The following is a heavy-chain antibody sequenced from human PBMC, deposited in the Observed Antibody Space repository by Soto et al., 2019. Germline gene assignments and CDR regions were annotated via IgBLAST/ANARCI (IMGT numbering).Heavy chain of an antibody. Sequence: ASVKFSCKASGYTFTANQLHWVRQAPGQGLEWVGWINPNRTGTNYAQKFQGRVIMTRDTSTSTAFLELRRLGSDDTAVYYCARDVRHGFDVWGQGTKVTVSS. J-gene: IGHJ3*01. CDR3: ARDVRHGFDV. CDR1: GYTFTANQ. CDR2: INPNRTGT. V-gene: IGHV1-2*02.